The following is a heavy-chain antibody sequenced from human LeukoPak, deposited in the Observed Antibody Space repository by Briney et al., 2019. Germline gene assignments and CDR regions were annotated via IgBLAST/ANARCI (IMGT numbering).Heavy chain of an antibody. CDR1: VYTFTIYY. CDR2: INPSGGST. CDR3: ARDRWPVTRIHYYYAMDV. D-gene: IGHD4-17*01. Sequence: ASVRVSCKASVYTFTIYYMHWVRQAPGQGLEWMGMINPSGGSTSYAQKFQGRVTITADKSTTTAYMELSSLRSDDTAVYYCARDRWPVTRIHYYYAMDVWGKGTTVTVSS. V-gene: IGHV1-46*01. J-gene: IGHJ6*04.